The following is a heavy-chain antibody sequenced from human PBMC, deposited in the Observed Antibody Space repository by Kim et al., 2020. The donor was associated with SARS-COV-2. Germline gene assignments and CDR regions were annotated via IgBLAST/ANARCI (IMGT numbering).Heavy chain of an antibody. J-gene: IGHJ5*02. CDR3: ASREEGSGWYDWFDP. Sequence: QMFQGRVTITADESTSTAYMELSSLRSEDTAVYYCASREEGSGWYDWFDPWGQGTLVTVSS. V-gene: IGHV1-69*01. D-gene: IGHD6-19*01.